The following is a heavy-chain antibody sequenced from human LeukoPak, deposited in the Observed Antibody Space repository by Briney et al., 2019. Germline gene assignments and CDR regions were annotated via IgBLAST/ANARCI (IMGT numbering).Heavy chain of an antibody. CDR1: GFTFSSYA. CDR2: IKQDGSEK. V-gene: IGHV3-7*01. Sequence: GGSLRLSCAASGFTFSSYAMSWVRQAPGKGLEWVANIKQDGSEKYYVDSVKGRFTISRDNARNSLYLQMNSLRAEDTAVYYCATSDGSGYWGQGTLVTVSS. D-gene: IGHD3-10*01. J-gene: IGHJ4*02. CDR3: ATSDGSGY.